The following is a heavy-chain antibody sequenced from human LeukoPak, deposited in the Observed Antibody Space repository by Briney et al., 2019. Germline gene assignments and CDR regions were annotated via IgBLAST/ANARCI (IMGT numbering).Heavy chain of an antibody. Sequence: GGSLSLSCAASGFSFSSYEMNWVRQAPGKGLEWVSYISSSDSSIYYADSVKGRFTISRDNAENSLYLQMNNLRAEDTAVYYCARVHGCREVDYWGQGTLVTVSS. CDR1: GFSFSSYE. D-gene: IGHD5-24*01. CDR3: ARVHGCREVDY. V-gene: IGHV3-48*03. J-gene: IGHJ4*02. CDR2: ISSSDSSI.